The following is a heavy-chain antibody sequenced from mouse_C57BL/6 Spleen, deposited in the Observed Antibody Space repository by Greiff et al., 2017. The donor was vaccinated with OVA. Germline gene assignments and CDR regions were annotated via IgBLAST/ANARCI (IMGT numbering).Heavy chain of an antibody. CDR3: ARNWDNWYFDV. D-gene: IGHD4-1*01. Sequence: EVQLQQSGPELVKPGASVKISCKASGYTFTDYYMNWVKPSHGQSLEWIGDLNPNNGGTSYNQKFKGKATLTVDKSSSTAYMELRSLTSEDSAVYYCARNWDNWYFDVWGTGTTVTVSS. V-gene: IGHV1-26*01. CDR1: GYTFTDYY. J-gene: IGHJ1*03. CDR2: LNPNNGGT.